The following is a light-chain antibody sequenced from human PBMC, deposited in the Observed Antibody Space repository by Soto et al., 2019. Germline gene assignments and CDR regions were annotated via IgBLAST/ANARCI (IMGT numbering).Light chain of an antibody. Sequence: EIVLTQSPATLSVSPGEGATLSCRASQSLSSYLAWYQQKPGQAPRLLIYGASSRATGIPDRFSGSGSGTDFTLTISRLEPEDFAVYYCQQYGSSPLTFGGGTKVDIK. CDR2: GAS. J-gene: IGKJ4*01. V-gene: IGKV3-20*01. CDR3: QQYGSSPLT. CDR1: QSLSSY.